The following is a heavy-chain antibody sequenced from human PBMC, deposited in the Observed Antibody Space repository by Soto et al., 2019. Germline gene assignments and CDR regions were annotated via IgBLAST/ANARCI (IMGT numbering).Heavy chain of an antibody. J-gene: IGHJ6*02. CDR3: ARDHLTRHTSGSLYYYGMDV. CDR2: IYHSGST. CDR1: GYSISSGYY. V-gene: IGHV4-38-2*02. D-gene: IGHD3-10*01. Sequence: SETLSLTXGVSGYSISSGYYWGWIRQPPGKGLEWLGSIYHSGSTYYNPSLKSRVTISVDTSKNQFSLRLSSVTAADTAVYYCARDHLTRHTSGSLYYYGMDVWGQGTTVTVSS.